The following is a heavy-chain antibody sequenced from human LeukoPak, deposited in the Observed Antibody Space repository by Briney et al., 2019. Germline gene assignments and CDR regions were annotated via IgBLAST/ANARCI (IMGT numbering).Heavy chain of an antibody. V-gene: IGHV1-69*06. Sequence: GSSVKVSCKASGGTFSSYAISWVRQAPGQGLEWMGGIIPIFGTANYAQKFQGRVTITADKSTSTAYMELSSLRSEDTAVYYCAREGYYGSGSYYYYYYHGMDVWGKGTTVTVSS. D-gene: IGHD3-10*01. CDR2: IIPIFGTA. CDR1: GGTFSSYA. J-gene: IGHJ6*04. CDR3: AREGYYGSGSYYYYYYHGMDV.